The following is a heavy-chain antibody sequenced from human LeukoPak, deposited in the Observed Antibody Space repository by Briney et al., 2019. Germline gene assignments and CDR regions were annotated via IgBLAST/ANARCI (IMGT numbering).Heavy chain of an antibody. V-gene: IGHV4-59*01. CDR1: GGSISSYY. CDR2: IYYSGST. J-gene: IGHJ4*02. CDR3: ARGVNSGYFDY. Sequence: SETLSLTCTVSGGSISSYYWSWIRQPPGKGLEWIGYIYYSGSTNYNPSLKSRVTISVDTSKNQFPLKLTSVTAADTAVYYCARGVNSGYFDYCGQGTLVTVSS. D-gene: IGHD1-26*01.